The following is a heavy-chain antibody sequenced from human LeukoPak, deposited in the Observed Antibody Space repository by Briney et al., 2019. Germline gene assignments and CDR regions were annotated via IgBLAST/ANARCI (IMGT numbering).Heavy chain of an antibody. J-gene: IGHJ6*02. V-gene: IGHV1-18*01. CDR3: ARDRGGYYSGSANHYYGMDV. D-gene: IGHD3-10*01. CDR1: GCSFPTYG. CDR2: ISAYNGDT. Sequence: ASVKVSCKASGCSFPTYGISWVRRAPGQGLEWMGWISAYNGDTNYAQKFQGRVTMTTDTSTNTAYMELRSLRSDDTAAYYCARDRGGYYSGSANHYYGMDVWGQGTTVTVSS.